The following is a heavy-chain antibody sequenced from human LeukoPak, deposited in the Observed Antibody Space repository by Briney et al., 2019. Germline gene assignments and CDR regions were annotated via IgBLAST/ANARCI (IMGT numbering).Heavy chain of an antibody. J-gene: IGHJ6*03. V-gene: IGHV1-18*01. Sequence: ASVKVSCKASGYTFTSYDINWVRQATGQGLEWMGWISAYNGNTKYVQNLQGRVTMTTDTSTSTAYMELRSLTSDDTAVYYCATSTVSSDYYYYIDVWGKGTTVTVSS. CDR1: GYTFTSYD. CDR2: ISAYNGNT. D-gene: IGHD4-11*01. CDR3: ATSTVSSDYYYYIDV.